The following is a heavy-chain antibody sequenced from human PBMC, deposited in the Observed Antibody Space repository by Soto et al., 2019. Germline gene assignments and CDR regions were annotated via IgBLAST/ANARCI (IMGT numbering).Heavy chain of an antibody. J-gene: IGHJ4*02. D-gene: IGHD2-2*01. V-gene: IGHV3-30*15. CDR1: GFTFSLNA. Sequence: GGSLRLSCAASGFTFSLNAMHWVRQAPGKGLEWVAVISYDGRNKFYADSVKGRFTISRDNSKNTLYLQMSSLKSEDTAVYYCARDRYSAAVATYLDYWGQGALVTVS. CDR2: ISYDGRNK. CDR3: ARDRYSAAVATYLDY.